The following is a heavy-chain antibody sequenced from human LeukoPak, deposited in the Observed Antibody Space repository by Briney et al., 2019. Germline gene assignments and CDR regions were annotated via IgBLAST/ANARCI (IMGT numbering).Heavy chain of an antibody. CDR3: ARARGRDGYNWYAFDI. CDR1: GYSISSGYY. J-gene: IGHJ3*02. V-gene: IGHV4-38-2*02. Sequence: SETLSLTCTVSGYSISSGYYWGWIRQPPGKGLEWIGYIYYSGSTNYNPSLKSRVTISVDTSKNQFSLKLSSVTAADTAVYYCARARGRDGYNWYAFDIWGQGTMVTVSS. CDR2: IYYSGST. D-gene: IGHD5-24*01.